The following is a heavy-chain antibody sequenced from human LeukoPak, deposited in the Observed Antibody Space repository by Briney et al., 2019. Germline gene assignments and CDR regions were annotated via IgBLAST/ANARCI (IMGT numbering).Heavy chain of an antibody. CDR2: ISCSGGST. Sequence: GGSLRLSCAASGFTFSSYAMSWVRQAPWKGLEGVSAISCSGGSTYYADSVKGRFTISRDNSEKMVYLQMNSLRAEDTAMYYCARDEGWIQLFFRGQGTLVTVSS. CDR1: GFTFSSYA. CDR3: ARDEGWIQLFF. J-gene: IGHJ4*02. V-gene: IGHV3-23*01. D-gene: IGHD5-18*01.